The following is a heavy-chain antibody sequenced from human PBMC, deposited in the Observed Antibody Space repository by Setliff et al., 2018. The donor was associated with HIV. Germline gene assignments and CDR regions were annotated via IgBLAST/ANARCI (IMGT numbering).Heavy chain of an antibody. CDR1: GFTFSRCW. CDR2: IKQGGSEK. J-gene: IGHJ3*02. V-gene: IGHV3-7*01. D-gene: IGHD3-10*01. CDR3: ACPKEGYSGSGGAFQI. Sequence: GGSLKLSCVASGFTFSRCWMSWVRQAPGKGLEWVGNIKQGGSEKYYVDSVKGRFTISRDNAKNSLYLQMNSLRADDTAMYYCACPKEGYSGSGGAFQIWGQGTMVTVSS.